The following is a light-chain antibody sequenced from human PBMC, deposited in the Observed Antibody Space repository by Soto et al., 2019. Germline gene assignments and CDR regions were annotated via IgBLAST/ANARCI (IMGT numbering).Light chain of an antibody. CDR1: SSDITTYNY. CDR3: SSYPSTRWV. V-gene: IGLV2-14*01. Sequence: QSALTQPASVSGSPGQSITISCTAISSDITTYNYVSWYQHHPGKAPKLIIYEVINRPSGVSNRFSGSKSGNTASLTISGLQAEDEADYSCSSYPSTRWVFGGGTKLTVL. J-gene: IGLJ3*02. CDR2: EVI.